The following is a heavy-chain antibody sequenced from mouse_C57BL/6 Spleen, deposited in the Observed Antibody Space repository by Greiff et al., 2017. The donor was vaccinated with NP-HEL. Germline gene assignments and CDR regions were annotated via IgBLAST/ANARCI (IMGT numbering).Heavy chain of an antibody. CDR1: GYAFSSSW. CDR3: ARDGYYEGVFDD. Sequence: VQLQQSGPELVKPGASVKISCKASGYAFSSSWMNWVKQRPGKGLEWIGRIYPGDGDTNYTGKFKGQATLTADNSYSTAYMQLSSLTSEDTAVYFWARDGYYEGVFDDWGQGTTLTVSS. V-gene: IGHV1-82*01. CDR2: IYPGDGDT. D-gene: IGHD2-3*01. J-gene: IGHJ2*01.